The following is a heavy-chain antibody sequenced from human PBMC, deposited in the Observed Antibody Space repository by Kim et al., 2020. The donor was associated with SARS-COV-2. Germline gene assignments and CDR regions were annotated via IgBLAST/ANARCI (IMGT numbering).Heavy chain of an antibody. CDR3: ARDMGITRADDS. V-gene: IGHV3-48*02. D-gene: IGHD6-13*01. Sequence: GGSLRLSCAASGFNFSPYPMTWVRQAPGKGLDWVSYISGDSTTIYYAESVKGRFTISRDNAKNSLYLQMNSLREEDTAVYYCARDMGITRADDSWGQGT. CDR2: ISGDSTTI. J-gene: IGHJ4*02. CDR1: GFNFSPYP.